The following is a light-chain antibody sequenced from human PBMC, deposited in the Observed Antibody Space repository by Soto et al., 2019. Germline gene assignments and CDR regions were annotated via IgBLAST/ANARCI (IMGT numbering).Light chain of an antibody. J-gene: IGKJ1*01. CDR3: QQYNSYSWT. CDR1: QSISRW. CDR2: QAS. Sequence: DLQMTQSPSTLSASVGDRVTITCRDSQSISRWLAWYHQKPGKAPKLLIYQASSLESGVPSRFSGSGFGTEFTLTISSLQPDDFATYYCQQYNSYSWTFGQGTKVEIK. V-gene: IGKV1-5*03.